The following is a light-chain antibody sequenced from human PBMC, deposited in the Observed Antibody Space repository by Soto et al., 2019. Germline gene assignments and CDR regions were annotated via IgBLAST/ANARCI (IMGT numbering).Light chain of an antibody. CDR3: AAWDDSLSGRS. Sequence: QSVLTQPPSASGTPGQRVTISCSGSSSNIGSNYVYWYQQLPGTAPKLLIYRNNQRPSGVADRFSGSKSVTSASLAISGLRSEDEAGYYCAAWDDSLSGRSFGTGTKVTV. V-gene: IGLV1-47*01. CDR2: RNN. CDR1: SSNIGSNY. J-gene: IGLJ1*01.